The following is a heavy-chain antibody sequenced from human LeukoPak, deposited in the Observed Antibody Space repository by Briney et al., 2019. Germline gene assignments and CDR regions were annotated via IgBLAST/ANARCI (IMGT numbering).Heavy chain of an antibody. J-gene: IGHJ6*03. CDR2: INPNTGGT. D-gene: IGHD2-2*02. Sequence: ASVKVSCKGSGYTFIGYYIHWVRQAPGQGPEWMGWINPNTGGTNYAQNFQGRVTMTRDRSIRTDYMDLRRLRSDDTAVYYCARGLYCSSASCYIGLGYYYYYMDVWGKGTTVTVS. CDR3: ARGLYCSSASCYIGLGYYYYYMDV. V-gene: IGHV1-2*02. CDR1: GYTFIGYY.